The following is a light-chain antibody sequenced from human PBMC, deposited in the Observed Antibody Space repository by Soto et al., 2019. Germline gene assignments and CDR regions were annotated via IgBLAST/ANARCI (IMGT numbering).Light chain of an antibody. J-gene: IGKJ1*01. CDR2: GES. V-gene: IGKV3D-15*01. CDR1: QSISSN. CDR3: QQYNNWPPWT. Sequence: EIVMTQSPATLSVSPGERATLSCTASQSISSNLVWYQQKPGQAPRLLIYGESTRATGIPARFSGSGSGTEFTLTISSLQSEDFAVYYCQQYNNWPPWTFGQGTKVEIK.